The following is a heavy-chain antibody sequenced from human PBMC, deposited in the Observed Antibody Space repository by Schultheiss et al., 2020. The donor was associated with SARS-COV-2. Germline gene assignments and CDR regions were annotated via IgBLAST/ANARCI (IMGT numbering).Heavy chain of an antibody. CDR2: INHSGST. D-gene: IGHD1-26*01. J-gene: IGHJ5*02. Sequence: SETLSLTCAVSGGSISSGDFSWSSWSWVRQPPGKGLEWIGEINHSGSTNYNPSLKSRVTISVDTSKNQFSLKLSSVTAADTAVYYCARVEWELHWFDPWGQGTLVTVSS. V-gene: IGHV4-30-2*01. CDR1: GGSISSGDFS. CDR3: ARVEWELHWFDP.